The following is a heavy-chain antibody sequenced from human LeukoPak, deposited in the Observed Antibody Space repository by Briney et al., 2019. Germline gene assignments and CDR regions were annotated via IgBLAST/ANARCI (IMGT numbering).Heavy chain of an antibody. V-gene: IGHV1-2*02. CDR1: GGTFSNNA. D-gene: IGHD3-22*01. Sequence: GASVKVSCKASGGTFSNNAISWVRQAPGQGLEWMGWINPNSGGANYAQNFQGRVTMTWDTSISTAYMELSRLRSDDTAVYYCARDHARGSGYYYDSWGQGTLVTVSS. CDR3: ARDHARGSGYYYDS. CDR2: INPNSGGA. J-gene: IGHJ5*01.